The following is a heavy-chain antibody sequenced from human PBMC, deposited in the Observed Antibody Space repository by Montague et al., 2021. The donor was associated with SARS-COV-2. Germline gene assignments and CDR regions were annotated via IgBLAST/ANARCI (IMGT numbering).Heavy chain of an antibody. CDR1: GESISGYY. J-gene: IGHJ4*02. Sequence: SETLSLTCAVSGESISGYYWSWIRQPPGKGLEWIGEINHSGSTDYNPSLKSRVTISVHTSRNQFSLDLSSVTAADTAVYYCARCSLDGGSGGYEDCYFDYWGQGTLVTVSS. CDR3: ARCSLDGGSGGYEDCYFDY. CDR2: INHSGST. V-gene: IGHV4-34*01. D-gene: IGHD5-12*01.